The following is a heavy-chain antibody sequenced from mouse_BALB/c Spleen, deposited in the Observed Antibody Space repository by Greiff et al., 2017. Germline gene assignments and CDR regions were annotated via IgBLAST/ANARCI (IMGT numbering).Heavy chain of an antibody. CDR3: ARDDGKGYFDV. V-gene: IGHV2-6-7*01. J-gene: IGHJ1*01. CDR2: IWGDGST. Sequence: QVHVKQSGPGLVAPSQSLSITCTVSGFSLTGYGVNWVRQPPGKGLEWLGMIWGDGSTDYNSALKSRLSISKDNSKSQVFLKMNSLQTDDTARYYCARDDGKGYFDVWGAGTTVTVSS. D-gene: IGHD2-3*01. CDR1: GFSLTGYG.